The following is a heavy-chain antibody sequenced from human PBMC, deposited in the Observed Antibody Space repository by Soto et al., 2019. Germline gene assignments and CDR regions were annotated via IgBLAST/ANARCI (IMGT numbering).Heavy chain of an antibody. J-gene: IGHJ6*02. Sequence: TLSLTCTVSGGSISSGGYYWSWIRQHPGKGLEWIGYIYYSGSTYYNPSLKSRVTISVDTSKNQFSLKLSSVTAADTAVYYCARGSNPYYDFWSGYAYYYGMDVWGQGTTVTVSS. CDR2: IYYSGST. CDR1: GGSISSGGYY. V-gene: IGHV4-31*03. CDR3: ARGSNPYYDFWSGYAYYYGMDV. D-gene: IGHD3-3*01.